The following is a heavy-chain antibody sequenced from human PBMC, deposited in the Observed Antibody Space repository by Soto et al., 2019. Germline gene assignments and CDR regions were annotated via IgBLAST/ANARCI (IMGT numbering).Heavy chain of an antibody. D-gene: IGHD3-9*01. V-gene: IGHV4-31*03. J-gene: IGHJ5*02. CDR2: INHSGST. CDR1: GGSISSGGYY. CDR3: ARSYDILTGNWFDP. Sequence: PSETLSLTCTVSGGSISSGGYYWSWIRQHPGKGLEWIGEINHSGSTNYNPSLKSRVTISVDMSKNQFSLKLSSVTAADTAVYYCARSYDILTGNWFDPWGQGTLVTVSS.